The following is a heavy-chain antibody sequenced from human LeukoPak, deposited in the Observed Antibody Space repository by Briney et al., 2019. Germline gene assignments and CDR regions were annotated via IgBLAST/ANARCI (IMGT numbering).Heavy chain of an antibody. D-gene: IGHD2-21*02. CDR3: AREELEYCGGDCYSF. Sequence: PGGFLRLSCAASGFTFSSYWLHWVRQAPGKGLEWVSVIYSGGSTYYTDSVKGRFTISRDNSKNTLYLQMNSLRAEDTAVYYCAREELEYCGGDCYSFWGQGTLVTVSS. V-gene: IGHV3-66*01. J-gene: IGHJ4*02. CDR2: IYSGGST. CDR1: GFTFSSYW.